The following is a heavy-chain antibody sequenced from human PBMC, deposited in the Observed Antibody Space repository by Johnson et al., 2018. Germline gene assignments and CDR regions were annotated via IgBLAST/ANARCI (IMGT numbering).Heavy chain of an antibody. J-gene: IGHJ6*03. D-gene: IGHD3-22*01. V-gene: IGHV4-59*13. Sequence: QVQLQESGPGLVEXSETXSLXCTVSGGPIRNYYWSWIRQPPGTGLELIGYIDYSGSTNYTPSLKSRVTISVDTSKNQFSLKLSSVTAADTAMYYCARGHYDSSGPFYMDVWGKGTTVIVSS. CDR3: ARGHYDSSGPFYMDV. CDR1: GGPIRNYY. CDR2: IDYSGST.